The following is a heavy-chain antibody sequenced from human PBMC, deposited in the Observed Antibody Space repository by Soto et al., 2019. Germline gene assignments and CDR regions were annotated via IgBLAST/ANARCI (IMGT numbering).Heavy chain of an antibody. CDR2: IYYSGST. D-gene: IGHD2-8*01. CDR1: GGSISSGGYY. J-gene: IGHJ3*02. V-gene: IGHV4-31*03. CDR3: ARESHPYCTNGVCYHDAFDI. Sequence: SETLSLTCTVSGGSISSGGYYWSWIRQHPGKGLEWIGYIYYSGSTYYNPSLKSRVTISVDTSKNQFSLKLSSVTAADTVVYYCARESHPYCTNGVCYHDAFDIWGQGTMVTVSS.